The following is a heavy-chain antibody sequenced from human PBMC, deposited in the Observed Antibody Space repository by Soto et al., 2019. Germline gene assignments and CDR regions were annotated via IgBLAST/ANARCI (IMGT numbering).Heavy chain of an antibody. CDR2: IYYSGST. Sequence: ETLSLTCTVSGGSISSSNYYWGWIRQPPGKGLEWIGSIYYSGSTYYNPSLKSRVTISVDTSKNQFSLKVISVTAADTAVYYCARPPTASLDAFDIWGQGTMVTVSS. CDR3: ARPPTASLDAFDI. CDR1: GGSISSSNYY. V-gene: IGHV4-39*01. J-gene: IGHJ3*02.